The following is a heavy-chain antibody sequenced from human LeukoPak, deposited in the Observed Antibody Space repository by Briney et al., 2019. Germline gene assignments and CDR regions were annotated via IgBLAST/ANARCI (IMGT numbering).Heavy chain of an antibody. CDR1: GYTFTSYY. CDR2: INPSGGST. D-gene: IGHD3-22*01. CDR3: ARAGYDTSGYYSY. V-gene: IGHV1-46*01. Sequence: ASVKVSCKASGYTFTSYYMHWVRQAPGQGLEWMGVINPSGGSTSYAQKFQGRVTVTRDTSTSTVYMELSSLRSEDTALYYCARAGYDTSGYYSYWGQGTLVTVSS. J-gene: IGHJ4*02.